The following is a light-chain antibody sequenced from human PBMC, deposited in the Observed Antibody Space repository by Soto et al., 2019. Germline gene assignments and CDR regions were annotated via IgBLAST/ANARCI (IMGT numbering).Light chain of an antibody. V-gene: IGLV2-11*01. J-gene: IGLJ1*01. CDR1: SSNFGGYNY. Sequence: QSGLTQPRSGSGAPGQSVTISCTGSSSNFGGYNYVSWYQQHPGKAPKLMISDVTNRPSGVPDRFSGSKSGNTASLTISGLQPEDEADYYCCSYAGTYIHYVFGSGTKVTVL. CDR2: DVT. CDR3: CSYAGTYIHYV.